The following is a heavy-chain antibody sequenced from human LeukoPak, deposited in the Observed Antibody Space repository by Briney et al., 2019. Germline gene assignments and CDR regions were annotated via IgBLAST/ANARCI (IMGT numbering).Heavy chain of an antibody. Sequence: GESLKISCKGSGYSFTSYWIGWVRQAPGKGLEWLAVFSYNGINTYYRDSVKGRFTISRDNSKNTLYLQMNTLTADDTAVYYCVKEADSGGYRTSDYWGQGTLVTVSS. V-gene: IGHV3-30*18. CDR1: GYSFTSYW. J-gene: IGHJ4*02. CDR2: FSYNGINT. D-gene: IGHD6-19*01. CDR3: VKEADSGGYRTSDY.